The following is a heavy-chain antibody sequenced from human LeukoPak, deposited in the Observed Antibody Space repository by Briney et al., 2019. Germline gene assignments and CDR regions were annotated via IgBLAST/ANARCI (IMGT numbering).Heavy chain of an antibody. J-gene: IGHJ4*02. D-gene: IGHD3-22*01. Sequence: VSVKVSCKASGYTFTSYGISWVRQAPGQGLEWMGWISAYNGNTNYAQKLQGRVTMTTDTSTSTAYMELRSLRSDDTAVYYCASPRTYYYDSSGYYFLNFDYWGQGTLVTVSS. CDR3: ASPRTYYYDSSGYYFLNFDY. CDR2: ISAYNGNT. CDR1: GYTFTSYG. V-gene: IGHV1-18*01.